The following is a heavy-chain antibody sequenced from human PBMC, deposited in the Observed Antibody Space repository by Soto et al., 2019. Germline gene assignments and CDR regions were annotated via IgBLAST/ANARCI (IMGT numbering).Heavy chain of an antibody. V-gene: IGHV1-8*01. CDR1: GYTFTSYD. D-gene: IGHD6-13*01. J-gene: IGHJ5*02. CDR2: MNPNSGNT. CDR3: ARERSAAGTGWFDP. Sequence: QVQLVQSGAEVKKPGASVKVSCKASGYTFTSYDINWVRQATEQGLEWMGWMNPNSGNTGYAQKFQGRVTMTRNTSMSTAYMELSSLRSEDTAVYYCARERSAAGTGWFDPWGQGTLVTVSS.